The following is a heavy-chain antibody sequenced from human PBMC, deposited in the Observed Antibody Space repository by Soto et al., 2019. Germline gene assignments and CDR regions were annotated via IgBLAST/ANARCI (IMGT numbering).Heavy chain of an antibody. J-gene: IGHJ4*02. CDR1: GYTFSSYG. Sequence: QVHLVQSGAEVKKPGASVKVSCKASGYTFSSYGFSWMRQAPGQGLEWMGWIYIDDTKYAQNFQGRVTMTTDTFTSTAYMELRSLTSDDTAVYYCARDRDWNLDYWGQGTLVTVSS. V-gene: IGHV1-18*01. CDR2: IYIDDT. D-gene: IGHD1-1*01. CDR3: ARDRDWNLDY.